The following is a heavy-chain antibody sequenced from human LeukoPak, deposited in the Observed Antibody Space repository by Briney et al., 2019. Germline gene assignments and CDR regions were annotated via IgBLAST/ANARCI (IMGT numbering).Heavy chain of an antibody. CDR3: ATMGATNFDH. D-gene: IGHD1-26*01. CDR2: INPNSGGT. Sequence: ASVKVSCKASGGTFSSYAISWVRQAPGQGLEWMGGINPNSGGTSYAQKFQGRVTMTRDTSISTAYMEVSRLRSDDTAVYYCATMGATNFDHWGQGTLVTVSS. CDR1: GGTFSSYA. J-gene: IGHJ4*02. V-gene: IGHV1-2*02.